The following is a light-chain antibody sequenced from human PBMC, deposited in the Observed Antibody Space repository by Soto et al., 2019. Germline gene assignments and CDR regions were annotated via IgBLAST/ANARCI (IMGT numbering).Light chain of an antibody. V-gene: IGKV1-12*01. CDR3: QQSNSFPRT. CDR1: QAVSTW. CDR2: AAS. Sequence: DIQMTQSPSFVSASVGDTVTITCRASQAVSTWLAWYQQKPGDAPKLLIYAASTLQSGVPSRFSGSGSGTDITLTIRNLQPEDFATYYCQQSNSFPRTFGGGTKVDIK. J-gene: IGKJ4*01.